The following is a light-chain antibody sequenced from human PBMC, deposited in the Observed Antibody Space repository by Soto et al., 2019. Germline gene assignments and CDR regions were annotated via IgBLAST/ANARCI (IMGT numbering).Light chain of an antibody. CDR1: SSDIGAYNY. J-gene: IGLJ1*01. V-gene: IGLV2-14*01. CDR3: SSYTRSSTYV. CDR2: DVS. Sequence: QSVLTQPASVSGSPGQSITISCTGTSSDIGAYNYVSWYQQHPGKAPKLMIYDVSNRPSGVSNRFSGSKSGNTASLTISGLQAEDEADYSCSSYTRSSTYVFGPGTKLTVL.